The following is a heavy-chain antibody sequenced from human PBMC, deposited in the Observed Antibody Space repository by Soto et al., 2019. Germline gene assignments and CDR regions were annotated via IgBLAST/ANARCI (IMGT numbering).Heavy chain of an antibody. J-gene: IGHJ4*02. CDR1: GFTFSGSA. D-gene: IGHD4-4*01. Sequence: GGSLRLSCAASGFTFSGSAMHWVRQAPGKGLEWVSVIYSGGSTYYADSVKGRFTISRHNSKNTLYLQMNSLRAEDTAVYYCAISNYESHYFDYWGQGTLVTVSS. CDR2: IYSGGST. CDR3: AISNYESHYFDY. V-gene: IGHV3-53*04.